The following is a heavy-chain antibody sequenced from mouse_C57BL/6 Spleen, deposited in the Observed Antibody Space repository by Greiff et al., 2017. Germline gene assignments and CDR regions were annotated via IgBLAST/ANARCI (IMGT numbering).Heavy chain of an antibody. V-gene: IGHV2-2*01. CDR1: GFSLTSYG. D-gene: IGHD2-4*01. Sequence: VQLQQSGPGLVQPSQSLSITCTVSGFSLTSYGVHWVRQSPGKGLEWLGVIWSGGSTDYNAAFISRLSISKDNSKSQVFFKMNSLQADDTAIYYCARKFRDYDDEEYAMDYWGQGTSVTVSS. J-gene: IGHJ4*01. CDR3: ARKFRDYDDEEYAMDY. CDR2: IWSGGST.